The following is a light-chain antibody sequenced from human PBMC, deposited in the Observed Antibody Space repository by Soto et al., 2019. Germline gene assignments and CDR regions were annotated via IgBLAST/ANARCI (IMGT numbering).Light chain of an antibody. V-gene: IGKV1-5*03. Sequence: DIQMTQSPSTLSASVGDRVTITCRASQSITSWLAWYQQKPGKAPKLLIYKASSLESGVPSRFSGSGSGTEFTLSSSSLQPDDFAPYYCQQYNSYSRYTFGQGTKLEIK. J-gene: IGKJ2*01. CDR1: QSITSW. CDR3: QQYNSYSRYT. CDR2: KAS.